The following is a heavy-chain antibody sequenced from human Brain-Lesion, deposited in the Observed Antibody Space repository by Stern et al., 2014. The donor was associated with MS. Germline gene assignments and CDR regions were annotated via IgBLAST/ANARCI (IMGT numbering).Heavy chain of an antibody. D-gene: IGHD3-22*01. J-gene: IGHJ4*02. CDR1: GYTFTGYY. V-gene: IGHV1-2*04. CDR2: INPKSGGT. Sequence: VQLVESGAEVKKPGASVKVSCKASGYTFTGYYMHWVRQAPGQGLEWMGWINPKSGGTNYAQKFQGWVTMTRDTSINTAYTELSRLRSDDTAVYYCATYYYDSTGYNDFWGQGTLVTVSS. CDR3: ATYYYDSTGYNDF.